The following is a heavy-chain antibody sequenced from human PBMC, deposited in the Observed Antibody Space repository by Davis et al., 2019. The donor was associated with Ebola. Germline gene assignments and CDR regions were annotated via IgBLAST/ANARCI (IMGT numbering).Heavy chain of an antibody. CDR1: GYTFTSYG. V-gene: IGHV1-18*01. D-gene: IGHD2-2*01. J-gene: IGHJ4*02. Sequence: ASVKVSCKASGYTFTSYGISWVRQAPGQGLEWMGWISAYNDNTNYAQKLQGRVTITADKSTSTAYMELSSLRSEDTAVYYCARWVAGSSSYFDYWGQGTLVTVS. CDR2: ISAYNDNT. CDR3: ARWVAGSSSYFDY.